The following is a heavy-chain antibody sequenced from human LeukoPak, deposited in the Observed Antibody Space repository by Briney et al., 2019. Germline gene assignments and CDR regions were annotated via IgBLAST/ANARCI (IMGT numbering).Heavy chain of an antibody. CDR1: SESRRGRE. CDR2: IYGSGST. V-gene: IGHV4-59*08. Sequence: SETVSLTCSVASESRRGREWSWIGQAPWKRLEWIGYIYGSGSTHYDPSLRSRVTISEDTSKNQFSLKLTSVTAADTAVYYCARNVGWYSHDSWGQGTLVTVSS. J-gene: IGHJ4*02. D-gene: IGHD6-19*01. CDR3: ARNVGWYSHDS.